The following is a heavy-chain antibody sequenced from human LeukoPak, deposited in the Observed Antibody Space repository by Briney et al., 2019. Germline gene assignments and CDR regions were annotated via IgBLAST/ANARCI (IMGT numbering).Heavy chain of an antibody. Sequence: GGSLRLSCTASGFTFSTYGIHWVRRAPDKGLEWVAFIRYDGSNKYYADSVKGRFTISRDNSKNTVYLQMNSLRAEDTAVYYCANDLGWIQLNLGRGQGTLVTVSS. D-gene: IGHD5-18*01. V-gene: IGHV3-30*02. CDR2: IRYDGSNK. CDR1: GFTFSTYG. CDR3: ANDLGWIQLNLG. J-gene: IGHJ4*02.